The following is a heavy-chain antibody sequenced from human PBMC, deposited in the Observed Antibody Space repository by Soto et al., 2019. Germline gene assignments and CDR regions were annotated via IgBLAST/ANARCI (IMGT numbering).Heavy chain of an antibody. CDR3: AKDLLLTTITTVGD. V-gene: IGHV3-30*18. CDR1: GFIFSTYG. J-gene: IGHJ4*02. D-gene: IGHD4-17*01. CDR2: ISYDGKNK. Sequence: QVQLVESGGGVVQPGRSLRLSCAASGFIFSTYGMHWVRQAPGKGLEWLSVISYDGKNKYYADSVKGRFTISRDNSKNTLWLQMDSLRTEDTAVYYCAKDLLLTTITTVGDWGQGTLVTVAS.